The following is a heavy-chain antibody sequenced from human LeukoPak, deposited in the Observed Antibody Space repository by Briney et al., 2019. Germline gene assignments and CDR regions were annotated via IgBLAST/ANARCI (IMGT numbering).Heavy chain of an antibody. CDR1: GFTFSSYG. CDR3: ARDGQLLLSYYYYMDV. J-gene: IGHJ6*03. V-gene: IGHV3-33*01. Sequence: GGSLRLSYAASGFTFSSYGMHWVRQAPGKGLEWVAVIWYDGSNKYYADSVKGRFTISRDNSKNTLYLQMNSLRAEDTAVYYCARDGQLLLSYYYYMDVWGKGTTVTVSS. D-gene: IGHD2-2*01. CDR2: IWYDGSNK.